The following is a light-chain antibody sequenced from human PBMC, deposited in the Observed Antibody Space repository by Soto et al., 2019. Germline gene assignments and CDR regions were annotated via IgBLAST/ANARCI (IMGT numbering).Light chain of an antibody. CDR2: DVS. J-gene: IGLJ7*01. CDR3: SSYTTTSSLV. V-gene: IGLV2-14*01. Sequence: QSALTQPASVSGSPGQSITISCTGTSSDVGAYNYVSWYQQHPGKAPKLMIYDVSNRPSGVSSRFSGSKSGNTASVTISGLQAEDEADYYCSSYTTTSSLVFGTGTQLTVL. CDR1: SSDVGAYNY.